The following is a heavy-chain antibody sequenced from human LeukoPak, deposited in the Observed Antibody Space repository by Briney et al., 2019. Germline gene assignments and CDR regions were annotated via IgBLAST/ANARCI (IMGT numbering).Heavy chain of an antibody. D-gene: IGHD2-15*01. CDR3: ATVVVVAAIGYNWFDP. V-gene: IGHV4-4*07. CDR2: IYTSGST. J-gene: IGHJ5*02. CDR1: GGSTSSYY. Sequence: PSETLSLTCTVSGGSTSSYYWSWIRQPAGKGLEWIGRIYTSGSTNYNPSLKSRVTMSVDTSKNQFSLKLSSVTAADTAVYYCATVVVVAAIGYNWFDPWGQGTLVTVSS.